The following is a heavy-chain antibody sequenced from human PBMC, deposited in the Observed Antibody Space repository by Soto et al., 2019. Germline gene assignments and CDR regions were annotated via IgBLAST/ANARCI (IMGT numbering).Heavy chain of an antibody. V-gene: IGHV4-59*08. D-gene: IGHD3-22*01. CDR2: IYYDGST. CDR1: GGSISSYS. J-gene: IGHJ5*02. Sequence: QVQLQESGPGLLRPSETLSLNCTVSGGSISSYSWSWIRQSPGKGLEWIGYIYYDGSTDYNPSLKSRVNISVDTSQNQLSLKLSSVTAEDRAVYYCARLIDRGWFDPWGQGTLVTVSS. CDR3: ARLIDRGWFDP.